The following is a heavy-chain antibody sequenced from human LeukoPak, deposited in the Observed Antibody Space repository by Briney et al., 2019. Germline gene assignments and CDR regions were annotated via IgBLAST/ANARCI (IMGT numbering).Heavy chain of an antibody. CDR1: GFTFSDYY. V-gene: IGHV3-11*01. CDR3: TTDHPRNYYYGMDV. J-gene: IGHJ6*02. CDR2: ISSSGSTI. Sequence: GGSLRLSCAASGFTFSDYYMSWIRQAPGKGLEWVSYISSSGSTIYYADSVKGRFTISRDNAKNSLYLQMNSLKTEDTAVYYCTTDHPRNYYYGMDVWGQGTTVTVSS.